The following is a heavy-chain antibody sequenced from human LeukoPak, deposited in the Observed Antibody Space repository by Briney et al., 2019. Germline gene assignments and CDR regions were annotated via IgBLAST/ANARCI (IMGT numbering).Heavy chain of an antibody. J-gene: IGHJ4*02. CDR1: GFTFSSYA. CDR3: ARDPSWAWSGSGSPKLDY. V-gene: IGHV3-30*01. D-gene: IGHD3-10*01. CDR2: ISYDGSNK. Sequence: PGGSLRLSCAASGFTFSSYAMHWVRQAPGKGLEWVAVISYDGSNKYYADSVKGRFTISRDNSKNTLYLQMNSLRAEDTAVYYCARDPSWAWSGSGSPKLDYWGQGTRVTVSS.